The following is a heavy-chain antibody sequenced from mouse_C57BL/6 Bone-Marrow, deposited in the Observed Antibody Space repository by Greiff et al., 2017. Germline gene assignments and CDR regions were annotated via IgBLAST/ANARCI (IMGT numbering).Heavy chain of an antibody. Sequence: VQLQQSGPELVKPGASVKMSCKASGYTFTDYNMHWVKQSHGKSLEWIGYINPNNGGTSYNQKFKGKATLTVNKSSSTAYMELRSLTSEDSAVYYCASYYGPYQGVAYWGQGTLVTVSA. J-gene: IGHJ3*01. CDR1: GYTFTDYN. D-gene: IGHD1-1*01. CDR3: ASYYGPYQGVAY. V-gene: IGHV1-22*01. CDR2: INPNNGGT.